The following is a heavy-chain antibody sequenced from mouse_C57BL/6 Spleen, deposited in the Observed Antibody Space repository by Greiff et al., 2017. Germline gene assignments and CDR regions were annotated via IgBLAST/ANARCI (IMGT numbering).Heavy chain of an antibody. CDR2: IYPGSGST. J-gene: IGHJ3*01. V-gene: IGHV1-55*01. CDR3: ASHYDGSSYGFAY. Sequence: QVQLQQPGAELVKPGASVKMSCKASGYTFTSYWITWVKQRPGQGLEWIGDIYPGSGSTNYNEKFKSKATLTVDTSSSTAYMQLSSLTSEDSAVYYCASHYDGSSYGFAYWGQGTLVTVSA. CDR1: GYTFTSYW. D-gene: IGHD1-1*01.